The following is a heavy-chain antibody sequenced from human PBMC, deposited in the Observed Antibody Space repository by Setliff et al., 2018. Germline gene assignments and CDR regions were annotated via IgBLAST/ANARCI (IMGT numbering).Heavy chain of an antibody. D-gene: IGHD2-8*01. J-gene: IGHJ4*01. V-gene: IGHV3-23*03. CDR3: VKGTNVVMVYTGFDH. CDR1: GFTFKSYA. Sequence: GGSLRLSCATSGFTFKSYAMIWVRQTPGKGLEWVSLIYSDNMTTSYADSVKGRFTISRDNSKNTLFLQMNSLRAADTAVYYCVKGTNVVMVYTGFDHWVQGTLVTVSS. CDR2: IYSDNMTT.